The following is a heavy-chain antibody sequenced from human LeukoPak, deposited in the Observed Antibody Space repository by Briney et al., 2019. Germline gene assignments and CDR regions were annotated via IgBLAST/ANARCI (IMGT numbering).Heavy chain of an antibody. CDR3: ARIYDSSGDYTDY. D-gene: IGHD3-22*01. V-gene: IGHV1-2*02. CDR2: INPNSGGT. J-gene: IGHJ4*02. CDR1: GYTFTGYY. Sequence: ASVKVSCKASGYTFTGYYMHWVRQAPGQGLEWMGWINPNSGGTNYAQKFQGRVTMTRDTSISTAYMELRSLRSDDTAVYYCARIYDSSGDYTDYWGQGTLVTVSS.